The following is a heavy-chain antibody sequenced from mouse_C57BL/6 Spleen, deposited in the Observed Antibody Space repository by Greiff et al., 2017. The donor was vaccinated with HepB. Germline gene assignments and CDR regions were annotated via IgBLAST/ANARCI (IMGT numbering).Heavy chain of an antibody. D-gene: IGHD1-1*01. CDR3: ARRDGSSSMDY. V-gene: IGHV1-82*01. CDR1: GYAFSSSW. Sequence: QVQLQQSGPELVKPGASVKISCKASGYAFSSSWMNWVKQRPGKGLEWIGRIYPGDGDTNYNGKFKGKATLTADKSSSTAYMQLSSLTSEDSAVYFCARRDGSSSMDYWGQGTTLTVSS. CDR2: IYPGDGDT. J-gene: IGHJ2*01.